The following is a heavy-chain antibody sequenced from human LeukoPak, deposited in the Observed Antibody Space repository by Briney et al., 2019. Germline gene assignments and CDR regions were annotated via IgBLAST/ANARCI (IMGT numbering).Heavy chain of an antibody. CDR3: ATGGRFEDAFDI. J-gene: IGHJ3*02. D-gene: IGHD3-3*01. CDR1: GYTLTELS. V-gene: IGHV1-24*01. CDR2: FDPEDGET. Sequence: ASVKVSCEVSGYTLTELSMHWVRQAPGKGLEWMGGFDPEDGETIYAQKFQGRVTMTEDTSTDTAYMELSSLRSEDTAVYYCATGGRFEDAFDIWGQGTMVTVSS.